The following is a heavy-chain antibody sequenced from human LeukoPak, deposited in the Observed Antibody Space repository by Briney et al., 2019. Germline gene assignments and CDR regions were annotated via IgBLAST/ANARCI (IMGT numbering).Heavy chain of an antibody. J-gene: IGHJ3*02. V-gene: IGHV1-46*01. CDR1: GYTFTRYY. CDR3: AREEYYSSGRLIDI. Sequence: ASVKVSCKASGYTFTRYYMHWVRQAPRQGRDWMGIINPSGGSTSYAQKFQGRVNMTRDMSTSTVYMELSSLRSEDTAVYYCAREEYYSSGRLIDIWGQGTMVTVSS. CDR2: INPSGGST. D-gene: IGHD3-10*01.